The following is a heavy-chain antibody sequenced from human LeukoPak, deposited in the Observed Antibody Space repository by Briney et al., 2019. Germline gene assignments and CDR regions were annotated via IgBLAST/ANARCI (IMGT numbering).Heavy chain of an antibody. D-gene: IGHD3-10*01. CDR2: INHSGST. V-gene: IGHV4-34*01. CDR3: ARHPVRGVTRQPFDY. CDR1: GGSFSGYY. J-gene: IGHJ4*02. Sequence: SETLSLTCAVYGGSFSGYYWSWIRQPPGHGLEWIGEINHSGSTNYNPSLKSRVTISVDTSKNQFSLKLSSVTAADTAVYYCARHPVRGVTRQPFDYWGQGTLVTVSS.